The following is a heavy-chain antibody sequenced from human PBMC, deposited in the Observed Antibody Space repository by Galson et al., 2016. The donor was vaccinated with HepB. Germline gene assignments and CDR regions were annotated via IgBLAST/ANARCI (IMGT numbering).Heavy chain of an antibody. CDR1: GGSISSGSYF. CDR2: MFTSGNS. D-gene: IGHD3-10*01. CDR3: AVWFGDVNY. V-gene: IGHV4-61*02. Sequence: TLSLTCTVSGGSISSGSYFCNWIRQPAGKGLEWIGSMFTSGNSNYNPSLKSRVTISLDTSKNQFFLKMSSVTAADTAVYYCAVWFGDVNYRGQGILVTVSS. J-gene: IGHJ4*02.